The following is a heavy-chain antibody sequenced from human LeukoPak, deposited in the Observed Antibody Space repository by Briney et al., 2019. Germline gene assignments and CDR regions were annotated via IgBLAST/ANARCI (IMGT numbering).Heavy chain of an antibody. CDR3: AKSLLRYFDWYLDY. CDR1: GFTFSRYG. Sequence: QTGGSLRLSFAASGFTFSRYGMNWVRQAPGKGLEWVSGISGSGDSTYYADSVKGRFTISRDSSKNTLYLQMKSLRAEDTAAYYCAKSLLRYFDWYLDYWGQGTLVTVSS. J-gene: IGHJ4*02. D-gene: IGHD3-9*01. CDR2: ISGSGDST. V-gene: IGHV3-23*01.